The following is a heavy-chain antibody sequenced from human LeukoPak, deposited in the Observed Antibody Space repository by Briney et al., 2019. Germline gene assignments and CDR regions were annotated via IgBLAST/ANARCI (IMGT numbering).Heavy chain of an antibody. D-gene: IGHD6-19*01. CDR3: ARHVRSGWETFDY. CDR1: GGSISSSSYY. CDR2: IYYSGST. J-gene: IGHJ4*02. V-gene: IGHV4-39*01. Sequence: PSETLSLTCTVSGGSISSSSYYWGWIRQPPGKGLEWIGSIYYSGSTYYNPSLKSRVTISVDTSKNQFSLKLSAVTAADTAVYYCARHVRSGWETFDYWGQGTLATVSS.